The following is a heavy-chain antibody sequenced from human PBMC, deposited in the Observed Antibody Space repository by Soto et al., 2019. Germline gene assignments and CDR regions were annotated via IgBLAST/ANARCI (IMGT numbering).Heavy chain of an antibody. V-gene: IGHV3-30-3*01. Sequence: QVHLVESGGGVVQPGRSLRLSCSASGFTFSDYALHWVRQAPGKGLEWVAVISDDGINKYIADSVKGRFIISRDNSKNTVFLQMSRLGPEDTAIYYCARRLTASVTAMGYWGQGTLVTVSS. J-gene: IGHJ1*01. D-gene: IGHD2-21*02. CDR1: GFTFSDYA. CDR2: ISDDGINK. CDR3: ARRLTASVTAMGY.